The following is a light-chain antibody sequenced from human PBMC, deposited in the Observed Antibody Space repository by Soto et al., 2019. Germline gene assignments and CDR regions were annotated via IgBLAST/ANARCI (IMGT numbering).Light chain of an antibody. Sequence: QSALSQPPSAAGSPGQSVTLSCTGTSSDVGSYRFVSWYQHHPGKAPKLLIYEVSKRPSGVPDRFSASTSGNTASLTVSGLQADDEADYYCSSYAGNNNVIFGGGTKLTVL. CDR1: SSDVGSYRF. CDR2: EVS. CDR3: SSYAGNNNVI. J-gene: IGLJ2*01. V-gene: IGLV2-8*01.